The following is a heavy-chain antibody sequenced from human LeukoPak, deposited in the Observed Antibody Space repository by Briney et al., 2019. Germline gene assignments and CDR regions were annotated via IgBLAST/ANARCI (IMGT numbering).Heavy chain of an antibody. D-gene: IGHD2-21*01. CDR2: INPNSGGT. J-gene: IGHJ5*02. CDR3: ARADRLHGGPYLIGP. V-gene: IGHV1-2*02. CDR1: GYTFTGYY. Sequence: ASVKVSCKASGYTFTGYYMHWVRQAPGQGLEWMGWINPNSGGTSAAQKFQGRVTMTRDTSITTVYMEVSWLTSDDTAIYYCARADRLHGGPYLIGPWGQGTLVTVSS.